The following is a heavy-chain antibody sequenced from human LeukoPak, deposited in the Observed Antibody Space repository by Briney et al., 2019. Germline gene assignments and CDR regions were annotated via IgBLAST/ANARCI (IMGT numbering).Heavy chain of an antibody. CDR2: INPSGGST. Sequence: GASVKVSCKASGYTFTSYYMHWVRQAPGQGLEWMGIINPSGGSTSYAQKFQGRVTMTRDTSTSTVYMELSSLRSEDTAVYYCARCGEPSYDTLTGYSRFDYWGQGTLVTVSS. D-gene: IGHD3-9*01. CDR1: GYTFTSYY. J-gene: IGHJ4*02. V-gene: IGHV1-46*01. CDR3: ARCGEPSYDTLTGYSRFDY.